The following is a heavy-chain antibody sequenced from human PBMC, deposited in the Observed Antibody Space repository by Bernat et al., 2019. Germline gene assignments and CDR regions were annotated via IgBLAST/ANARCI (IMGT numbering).Heavy chain of an antibody. D-gene: IGHD3-16*01. CDR2: ISGSGGST. J-gene: IGHJ4*02. CDR3: AKDLIIGH. CDR1: GFTFSTYA. Sequence: EVQLLESGGGLVQPGGSLRLSCAASGFTFSTYAMSWVRQAPGKGLEWVSFISGSGGSTTYADSVKGRFTISRDNSKNTLYLQMNSLRADDTAVYYCAKDLIIGHWGQGTLVTVSS. V-gene: IGHV3-23*01.